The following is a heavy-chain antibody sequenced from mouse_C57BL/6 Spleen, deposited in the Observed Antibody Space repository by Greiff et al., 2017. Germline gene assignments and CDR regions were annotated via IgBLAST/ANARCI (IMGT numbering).Heavy chain of an antibody. V-gene: IGHV1-69*01. D-gene: IGHD2-13*01. Sequence: QVQLQQPGAELVMPGASVKLSCKASGYTFTSYWMHWVKQRPGQGLAWIGEIDPSDSYPNYNQKFKGKSTLTVDKSSSTAYMQLSSLTSEDSAVYYCARSMVTAGGDYWGQGTTLTVSS. CDR1: GYTFTSYW. CDR3: ARSMVTAGGDY. J-gene: IGHJ2*01. CDR2: IDPSDSYP.